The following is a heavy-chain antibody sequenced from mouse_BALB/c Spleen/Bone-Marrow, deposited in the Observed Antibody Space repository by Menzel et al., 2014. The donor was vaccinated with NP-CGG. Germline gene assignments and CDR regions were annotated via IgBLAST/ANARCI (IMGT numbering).Heavy chain of an antibody. Sequence: EVKLVESGPELVKPGVSVKISCKASGYSFTGYFMNWVMQSHGKSLEWIGRINPYNGDTFYNQKFKGKATLTVDKSSSTAHMELRSLASEDSAVYYCARSGYYGSSYFDYWGQGTTLTVSS. CDR1: GYSFTGYF. CDR3: ARSGYYGSSYFDY. CDR2: INPYNGDT. J-gene: IGHJ2*01. D-gene: IGHD1-1*01. V-gene: IGHV1-20*02.